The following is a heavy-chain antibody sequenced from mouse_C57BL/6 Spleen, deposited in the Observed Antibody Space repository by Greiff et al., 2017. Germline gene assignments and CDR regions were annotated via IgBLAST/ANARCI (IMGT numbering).Heavy chain of an antibody. CDR3: ARSAPYCGCEDYAMDY. V-gene: IGHV1-69*01. CDR2: IDPSDSYT. Sequence: QVQLQQPGAELVMPGASVKLSCKASGYTFTSYWMHWVKQRPGQGLEWIGEIDPSDSYTNYNQKFKGKSPLTVDKYSSTAYMQLSSLTSEDSAVYYCARSAPYCGCEDYAMDYWGQGTSVTVSS. D-gene: IGHD1-1*01. CDR1: GYTFTSYW. J-gene: IGHJ4*01.